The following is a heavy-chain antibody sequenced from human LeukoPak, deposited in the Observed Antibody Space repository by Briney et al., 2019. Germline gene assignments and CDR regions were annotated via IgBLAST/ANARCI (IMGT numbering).Heavy chain of an antibody. D-gene: IGHD5-24*01. Sequence: GGSLRLSCAASGFTFSSYWMSWVRQAPGKGLEWVANIKQDGSEKYYVDSVKGRFTISRDNAKNSLYLQMNSLRAEDTAVYYCARVRLDGYNYVDYFDYWGRGTLVTVSS. V-gene: IGHV3-7*01. CDR2: IKQDGSEK. J-gene: IGHJ4*02. CDR1: GFTFSSYW. CDR3: ARVRLDGYNYVDYFDY.